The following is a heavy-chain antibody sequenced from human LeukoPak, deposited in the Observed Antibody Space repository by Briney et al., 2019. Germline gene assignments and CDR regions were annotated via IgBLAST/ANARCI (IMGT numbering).Heavy chain of an antibody. CDR3: ARVRITMVRGVIITDAFDI. D-gene: IGHD3-10*01. J-gene: IGHJ3*02. CDR1: GFTFSRNS. Sequence: PGGSLRLSCAASGFTFSRNSMNWVRQAPGKGLEWVAVISYDGSNKYYADSVKGRFTISRDNSKNTLYLQMNSLRAEDTAVYYCARVRITMVRGVIITDAFDIWGQGTMVTVSS. CDR2: ISYDGSNK. V-gene: IGHV3-30*03.